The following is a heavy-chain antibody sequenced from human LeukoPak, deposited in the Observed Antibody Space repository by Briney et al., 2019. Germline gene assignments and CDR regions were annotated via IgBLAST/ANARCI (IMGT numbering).Heavy chain of an antibody. J-gene: IGHJ4*02. CDR3: ARYEAVAGVFDF. CDR1: GGSISSYY. CDR2: IYYSGST. D-gene: IGHD6-19*01. V-gene: IGHV4-59*01. Sequence: SETLSLTCTVSGGSISSYYWSWIRQPPGKGLEWIGYIYYSGSTNYNPSLKSRVTVSVDTSKNQFSLKLSSVTAADTAVYYCARYEAVAGVFDFWGQGTLVTVSS.